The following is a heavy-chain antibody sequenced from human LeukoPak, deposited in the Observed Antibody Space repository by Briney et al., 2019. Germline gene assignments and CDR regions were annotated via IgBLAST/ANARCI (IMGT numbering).Heavy chain of an antibody. CDR1: GGSISSSSYY. D-gene: IGHD3-10*01. Sequence: SETLSLTCTVSGGSISSSSYYWGWIRQPPGKGLEWIGSIYYSGSTYYNPSLKSRVTISVDTSKNLFSLKLSSVTAADTAVYYCARLFPLWFGELLSTEYFQHWGQGTLVTVSS. CDR2: IYYSGST. J-gene: IGHJ1*01. CDR3: ARLFPLWFGELLSTEYFQH. V-gene: IGHV4-39*01.